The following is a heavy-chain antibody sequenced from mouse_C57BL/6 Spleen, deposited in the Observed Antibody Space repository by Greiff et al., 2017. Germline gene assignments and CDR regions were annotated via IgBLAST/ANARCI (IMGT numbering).Heavy chain of an antibody. CDR3: AREGLRYAMDY. V-gene: IGHV5-4*01. Sequence: EVQGVESGGGLVKPGGSLKLSCAASGFSFSSYAMSWVRQTPEKRLEWVATISDGGSYTYYPDNVKGRFTISRDNAKNNLYLQMSHLKSEDTAMYYCAREGLRYAMDYWGQGTSVTVSS. J-gene: IGHJ4*01. CDR1: GFSFSSYA. D-gene: IGHD3-1*01. CDR2: ISDGGSYT.